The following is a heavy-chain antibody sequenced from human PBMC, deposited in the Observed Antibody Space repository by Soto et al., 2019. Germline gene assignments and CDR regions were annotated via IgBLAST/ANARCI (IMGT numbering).Heavy chain of an antibody. CDR2: IYYSGST. J-gene: IGHJ4*02. D-gene: IGHD6-19*01. V-gene: IGHV4-59*01. CDR3: ARVSAGGWYHFDY. CDR1: GGSISSYY. Sequence: SETLSLTCTVSGGSISSYYWSWIRQPPGKGLEWIGYIYYSGSTNYNPSLKSRVTISVDTSKNQFSLKLSSVTAADTAVYYCARVSAGGWYHFDYWGQGTLVTVSS.